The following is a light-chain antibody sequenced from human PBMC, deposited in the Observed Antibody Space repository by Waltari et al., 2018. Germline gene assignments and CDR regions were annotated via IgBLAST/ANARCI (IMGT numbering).Light chain of an antibody. CDR2: EVT. CDR3: SSYAGGSSLM. J-gene: IGLJ3*02. CDR1: SPDVEGSDP. V-gene: IGLV2-8*01. Sequence: QSALTQPPSASGSPGQSLTISCTGISPDVEGSDPVFWYQQHPGTAPKLLIYEVTKRPSGVPDRFSGSKSDNTASLAVSGLQAEDEADYYCSSYAGGSSLMFGGGTKLTVL.